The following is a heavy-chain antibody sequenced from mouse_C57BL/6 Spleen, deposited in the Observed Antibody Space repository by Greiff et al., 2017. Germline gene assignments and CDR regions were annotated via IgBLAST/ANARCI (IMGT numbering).Heavy chain of an antibody. CDR2: IYPSDSET. CDR3: AARDLWSPLDY. CDR1: GYTFTSYW. D-gene: IGHD1-1*02. Sequence: QVPLQQSGAELVRPGSSVKLSCKASGYTFTSYWMAWVKQRPGQGLEWIGNIYPSDSETHYNQKFKDKATLTVDKSSSTAYMQLSSLTSEDSAVYYCAARDLWSPLDYWGQGTTLTVSS. J-gene: IGHJ2*01. V-gene: IGHV1-61*01.